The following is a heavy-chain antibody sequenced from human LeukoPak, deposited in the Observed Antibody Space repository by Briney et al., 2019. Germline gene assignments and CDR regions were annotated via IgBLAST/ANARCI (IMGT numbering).Heavy chain of an antibody. V-gene: IGHV3-23*01. Sequence: GGSLRLSCAASGFTFSSYAMSWVRQAPGKGLEWVSAISGSGGSTYYADSVKGRFTISRDNSKDTLYLQMNSLRAEDTAVYYCAKDLDDSSGSDYWGQGTLVTVSS. CDR2: ISGSGGST. CDR3: AKDLDDSSGSDY. CDR1: GFTFSSYA. D-gene: IGHD3-22*01. J-gene: IGHJ4*02.